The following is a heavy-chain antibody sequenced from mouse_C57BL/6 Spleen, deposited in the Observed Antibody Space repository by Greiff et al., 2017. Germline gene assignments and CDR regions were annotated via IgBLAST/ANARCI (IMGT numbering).Heavy chain of an antibody. CDR1: GFSLTSYG. CDR2: IWSGGST. D-gene: IGHD4-1*02. J-gene: IGHJ1*03. CDR3: ATPTGTGGYCDV. Sequence: VKLKQSGPGLVQPSQSLSITCTVSGFSLTSYGVHWVRQSPGKGLEWLGVIWSGGSTDYNAAFISRLSISKDNSKSQVFFKMNSLQADDTAIYYCATPTGTGGYCDVWGTGTTVTVSS. V-gene: IGHV2-2*01.